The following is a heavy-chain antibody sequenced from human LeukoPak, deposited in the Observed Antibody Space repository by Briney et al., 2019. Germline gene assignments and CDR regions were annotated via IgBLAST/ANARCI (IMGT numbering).Heavy chain of an antibody. CDR2: IYTSGST. D-gene: IGHD3/OR15-3a*01. V-gene: IGHV4-61*02. CDR3: ARQTGSGLFTLP. CDR1: GGSISSGSYY. J-gene: IGHJ4*02. Sequence: SQTLSLTCTVSGGSISSGSYYWSWIRQPAGKGLEWIGRIYTSGSTNYNPSLKSRVTISVDTSKNQFSLKLSSVTAADTAVYYCARQTGSGLFTLPGGQGTLVTVSS.